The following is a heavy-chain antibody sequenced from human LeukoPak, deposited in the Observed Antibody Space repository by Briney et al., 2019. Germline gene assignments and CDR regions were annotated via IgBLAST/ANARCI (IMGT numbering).Heavy chain of an antibody. CDR3: ARDLLGYYDFWSGTTDY. D-gene: IGHD3-3*01. CDR2: ISYDGSNK. Sequence: GRSLRLSCAASGFTFSSYAMHWVRQAPGKGLEWVAVISYDGSNKYYADSVKGRFTISRDNSKNTLYLQMNSLRAEDTAVYYCARDLLGYYDFWSGTTDYWGQGTLVTVSS. V-gene: IGHV3-30-3*01. CDR1: GFTFSSYA. J-gene: IGHJ4*02.